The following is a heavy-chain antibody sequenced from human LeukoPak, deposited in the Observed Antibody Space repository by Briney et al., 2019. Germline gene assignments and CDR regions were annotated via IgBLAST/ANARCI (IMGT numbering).Heavy chain of an antibody. Sequence: GGSLRLSCVASGFTFSRDWMSWVRQAPGKGLEWVANIKEDGSAQYYADSVKGRFTISRDNSRSTLYLQMNSLRPEDTAIYYCAREGYYGSGSPPSLYFDYWGQGTLVTVSS. CDR3: AREGYYGSGSPPSLYFDY. V-gene: IGHV3-7*01. CDR2: IKEDGSAQ. J-gene: IGHJ4*02. CDR1: GFTFSRDW. D-gene: IGHD3-10*01.